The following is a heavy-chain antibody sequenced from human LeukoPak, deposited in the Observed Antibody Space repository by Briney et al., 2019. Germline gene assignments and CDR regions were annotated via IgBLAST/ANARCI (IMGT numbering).Heavy chain of an antibody. J-gene: IGHJ4*02. D-gene: IGHD5-24*01. CDR1: GYSISSGYY. CDR3: ARGVTAGYKLYYFDY. V-gene: IGHV4-38-2*02. Sequence: SETLSLTCTVSGYSISSGYYWGWIRQPPGKGLEWIGSIYHSGSTYYNPSLKSRVTISVDTSKNQFSLKLSSVTAADAAVYYCARGVTAGYKLYYFDYWGQGTLVTVSS. CDR2: IYHSGST.